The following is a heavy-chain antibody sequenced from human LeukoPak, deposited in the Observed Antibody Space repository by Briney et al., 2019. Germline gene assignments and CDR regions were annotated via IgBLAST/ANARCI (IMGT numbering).Heavy chain of an antibody. CDR2: LNQDGSQG. CDR3: ARLYCTRGSCSSYYDY. Sequence: GGSLRLSCAASEFTFSSYWLTWFRQPPGKGLKWVPTLNQDGSQGLYVDSVKGRFTISRDNAKNSLNLQMNSLRAEDTAVYYCARLYCTRGSCSSYYDYWGQGTLVTVSS. D-gene: IGHD2-15*01. J-gene: IGHJ4*02. CDR1: EFTFSSYW. V-gene: IGHV3-7*05.